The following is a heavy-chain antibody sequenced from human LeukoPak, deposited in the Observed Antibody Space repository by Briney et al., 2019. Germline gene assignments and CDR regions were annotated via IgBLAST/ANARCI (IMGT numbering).Heavy chain of an antibody. V-gene: IGHV1-46*01. CDR1: GYTFTSYY. Sequence: ASVKVSCKASGYTFTSYYMHWVRQAPGQGLEWMGIINPSGGSTSYAQKFQGRVTMTRDTSTSPVYMELSSLRSEDTAVYYCARETVHYYDSSGYRFDYWGQGTLVTVSS. J-gene: IGHJ4*02. CDR3: ARETVHYYDSSGYRFDY. D-gene: IGHD3-22*01. CDR2: INPSGGST.